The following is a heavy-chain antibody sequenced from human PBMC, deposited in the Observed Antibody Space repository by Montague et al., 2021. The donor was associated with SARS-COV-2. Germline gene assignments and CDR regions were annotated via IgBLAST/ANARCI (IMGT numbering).Heavy chain of an antibody. D-gene: IGHD1-1*01. CDR1: GASIRGNP. V-gene: IGHV4-59*01. J-gene: IGHJ5*02. Sequence: SETLSLTCGVFGASIRGNPWSWLRKPPGKGLEWIGDVRDTGTTNYNPSVRSRANIFVDTSKAQFSLTLTSVNAADTAVYYCGRFVKTGTTSAFDRWGQGTLVIVSS. CDR3: GRFVKTGTTSAFDR. CDR2: VRDTGTT.